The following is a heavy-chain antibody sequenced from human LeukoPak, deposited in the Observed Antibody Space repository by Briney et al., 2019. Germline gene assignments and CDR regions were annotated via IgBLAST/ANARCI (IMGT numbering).Heavy chain of an antibody. J-gene: IGHJ4*02. CDR1: GGSFSGYY. D-gene: IGHD6-25*01. CDR2: INHSGST. V-gene: IGHV4-34*01. Sequence: PSETLSLTCAVYGGSFSGYYWSWIRQPPGKGLEWIGEINHSGSTNYNPSFKSRVTISVDTSKNQFSLKLSSVTAADTAVYYCARGGYHALDYWGQGTLVTVSS. CDR3: ARGGYHALDY.